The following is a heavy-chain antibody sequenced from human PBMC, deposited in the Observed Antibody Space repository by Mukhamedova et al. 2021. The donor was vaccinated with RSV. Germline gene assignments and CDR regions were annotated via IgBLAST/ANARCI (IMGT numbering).Heavy chain of an antibody. Sequence: WIGYIYYSGSTNYNPSLKSRVTISVDTSKNQFSLKLSSVTAADTAVYYCARSSGVVADDAFDIWGQGTMVPVSS. CDR3: ARSSGVVADDAFDI. J-gene: IGHJ3*02. CDR2: IYYSGST. V-gene: IGHV4-59*01. D-gene: IGHD2-15*01.